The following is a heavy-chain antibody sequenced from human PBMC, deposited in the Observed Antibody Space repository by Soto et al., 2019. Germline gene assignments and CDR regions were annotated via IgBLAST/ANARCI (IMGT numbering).Heavy chain of an antibody. D-gene: IGHD1-26*01. CDR2: ISPSGGRT. Sequence: EVQLLESGGGLVQSGGSLRLSCAASGFTFSSYAMSWVRQAPGKGLEWVSGISPSGGRTYYADSVKGRFTISRDNSKNTLYLQMTSLRAEDTAVYYFAKNVGGSYFFDCWGQGTLVTVSS. J-gene: IGHJ4*02. V-gene: IGHV3-23*01. CDR3: AKNVGGSYFFDC. CDR1: GFTFSSYA.